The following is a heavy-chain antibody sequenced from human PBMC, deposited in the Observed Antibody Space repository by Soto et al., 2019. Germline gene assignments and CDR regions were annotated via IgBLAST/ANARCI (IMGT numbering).Heavy chain of an antibody. D-gene: IGHD3-16*01. CDR3: VMVYNYVTPTPQDV. CDR1: GYIFVNYG. CDR2: ISPYTGNT. V-gene: IGHV1-18*01. J-gene: IGHJ6*02. Sequence: QVQLVQSGDEVKKPGASVKVSCKASGYIFVNYGIAWVRQAPGQALEWMGWISPYTGNTHSASKVQGRLTMTTDTSTSTAYMDLGSLTSDDTAVYYCVMVYNYVTPTPQDVWGQGTTVTVSS.